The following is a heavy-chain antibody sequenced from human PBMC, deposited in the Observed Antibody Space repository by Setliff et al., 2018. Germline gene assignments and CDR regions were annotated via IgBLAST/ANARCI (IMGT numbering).Heavy chain of an antibody. V-gene: IGHV3-48*04. CDR2: ISSSSSTI. CDR3: ARDQVDTAMVGPIDAFDI. J-gene: IGHJ3*02. CDR1: GFTFSSYS. Sequence: GSLRLSCAASGFTFSSYSMNWVRQAPGRGLEWVSYISSSSSTIYYADSVKGRFTISRDNAKNTVYLQLNSLRAEDTAVYYCARDQVDTAMVGPIDAFDIWGQGTMVTVSS. D-gene: IGHD5-18*01.